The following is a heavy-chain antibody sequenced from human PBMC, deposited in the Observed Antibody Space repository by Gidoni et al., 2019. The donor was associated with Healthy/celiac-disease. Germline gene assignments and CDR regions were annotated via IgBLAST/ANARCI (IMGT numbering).Heavy chain of an antibody. CDR1: GFTSCGYH. Sequence: EVQTFESGGGLVQPGWSLTPSCALSGFTSCGYHMSWVRQAPGKGLGWVSAISGSGGSTYYAGCVKGRFTMSRDNSKNTLYLQMNSLRAEDTAVYYCAKDGDSSSSDYYYYYMDVWGKGTTVTVS. V-gene: IGHV3-23*01. J-gene: IGHJ6*03. CDR3: AKDGDSSSSDYYYYYMDV. D-gene: IGHD6-6*01. CDR2: ISGSGGST.